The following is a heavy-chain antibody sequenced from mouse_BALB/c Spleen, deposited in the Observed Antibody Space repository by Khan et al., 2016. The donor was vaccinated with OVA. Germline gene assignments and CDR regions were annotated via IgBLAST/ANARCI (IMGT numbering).Heavy chain of an antibody. Sequence: SGPGLVKPSQSLSLTCTVTDYSITSDYAWNWIRQFPGNKLEWMGYINYSGSTNYNPALKSRISITRDTSKNQFFLHLNALTTADTATYYCARDGSRYNYAMDYWGQGTSVTVSS. CDR1: DYSITSDYA. J-gene: IGHJ4*01. CDR2: INYSGST. CDR3: ARDGSRYNYAMDY. D-gene: IGHD2-3*01. V-gene: IGHV3-2*02.